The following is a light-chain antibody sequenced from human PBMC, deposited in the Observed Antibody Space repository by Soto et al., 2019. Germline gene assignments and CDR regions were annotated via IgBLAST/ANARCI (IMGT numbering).Light chain of an antibody. J-gene: IGKJ4*01. V-gene: IGKV3-20*01. Sequence: SPCVVCQSHEDRGTLSCGAILTVTNNFLAWYQEKPGRGPRLLIYGASTRATGIPDRFSGSGSGTDFTLTISRLDPEDFAVYYCRQYGRSLEFAVGGGTKVDIK. CDR1: LTVTNNF. CDR3: RQYGRSLEFA. CDR2: GAS.